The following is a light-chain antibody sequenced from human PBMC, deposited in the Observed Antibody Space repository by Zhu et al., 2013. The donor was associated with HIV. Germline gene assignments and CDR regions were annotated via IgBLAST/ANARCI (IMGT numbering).Light chain of an antibody. CDR3: HQYGSSHT. V-gene: IGKV3-20*01. J-gene: IGKJ5*01. CDR2: GAS. Sequence: ELVLTQSPGTLSLSPGERATLFCRASQSIASSHLAWYQHKPGQAPRLLIYGASSRATGIPDRFGGNGSGTDFTLTITKVEPEDFAVYYCHQYGSSHTFGQGTRLEIK. CDR1: QSIASSH.